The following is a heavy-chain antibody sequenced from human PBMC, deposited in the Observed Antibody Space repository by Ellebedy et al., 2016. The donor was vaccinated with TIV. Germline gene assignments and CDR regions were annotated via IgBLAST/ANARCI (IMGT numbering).Heavy chain of an antibody. CDR3: ARGIQLWEGNWFDP. Sequence: SETLSLTXAVYGGSFSGYYWSWIRQPPGKGLEWIGEINHSGSTNYNPSLKSRVTISVDTSKNQFSLKLSSVTAADTAVYYCARGIQLWEGNWFDPWGQGTLVTVSS. D-gene: IGHD5-18*01. V-gene: IGHV4-34*01. J-gene: IGHJ5*02. CDR2: INHSGST. CDR1: GGSFSGYY.